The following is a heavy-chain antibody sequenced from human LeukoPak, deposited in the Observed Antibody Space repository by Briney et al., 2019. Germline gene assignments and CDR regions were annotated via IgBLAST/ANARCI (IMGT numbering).Heavy chain of an antibody. J-gene: IGHJ5*02. D-gene: IGHD3-9*01. CDR2: IYYSGST. V-gene: IGHV4-34*01. Sequence: SETLSLTCAVYGGSFSGYYWSWIRQPPGKGLEWIGSIYYSGSTYYNPSLKSRVTISVDTSKNQFSLKLSSVTAADTAVYYCARQEAYYDTLTGYMTKWFDPWGQGTLVTVSS. CDR1: GGSFSGYY. CDR3: ARQEAYYDTLTGYMTKWFDP.